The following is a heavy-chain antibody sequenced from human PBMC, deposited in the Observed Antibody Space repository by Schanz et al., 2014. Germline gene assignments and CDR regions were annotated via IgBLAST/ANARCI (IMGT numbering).Heavy chain of an antibody. CDR1: GFTFGNYA. D-gene: IGHD2-8*01. CDR3: TKDTIGNQKPIDV. V-gene: IGHV3-23*04. Sequence: DVQLVDSGGDLVQPGGSLRLSCAASGFTFGNYAMNWVRQAPGKGLEWVSTISGSGSTTYYADSVKGRLTISRDNSRNTLSLQMNSLRAEDTAVYYCTKDTIGNQKPIDVWGQGTTVTVSS. CDR2: ISGSGSTT. J-gene: IGHJ6*02.